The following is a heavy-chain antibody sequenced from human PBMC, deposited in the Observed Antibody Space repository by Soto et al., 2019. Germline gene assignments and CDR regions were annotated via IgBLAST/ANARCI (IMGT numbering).Heavy chain of an antibody. J-gene: IGHJ5*02. CDR1: GGSFSGYY. CDR2: INHSGST. D-gene: IGHD3-10*01. V-gene: IGHV4-34*01. Sequence: QVQLQQWGAGLLKPSETLSLTCAVYGGSFSGYYWSWIRQPPGKGLEWIGEINHSGSTNYNPSLKSLVTISVDTSKNQFSLKLTSVTAADTAVYYCARGLFTMVRGVIIKRGWFDPWGQGTLVTVSS. CDR3: ARGLFTMVRGVIIKRGWFDP.